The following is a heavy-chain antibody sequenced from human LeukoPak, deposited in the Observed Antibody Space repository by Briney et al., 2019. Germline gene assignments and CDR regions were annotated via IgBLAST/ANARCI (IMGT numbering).Heavy chain of an antibody. CDR3: ARDSRYCGGDCYLYGMDV. Sequence: RGSLRLSCAASGFTFSSYAMSWVRQAPGKGLEWVSAISGSGGSTYYADSVKGRFTISRDNSKNTLYLQMNSLRAEGTAVYYCARDSRYCGGDCYLYGMDVWGQGTTVTVSS. CDR1: GFTFSSYA. D-gene: IGHD2-21*02. J-gene: IGHJ6*02. CDR2: ISGSGGST. V-gene: IGHV3-23*01.